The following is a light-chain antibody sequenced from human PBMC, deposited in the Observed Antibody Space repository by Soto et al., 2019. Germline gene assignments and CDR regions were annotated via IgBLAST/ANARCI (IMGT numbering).Light chain of an antibody. V-gene: IGLV2-14*01. CDR1: SSDVGAYNY. CDR3: SSYTSDSTWV. Sequence: QSVLTQPASVSGSPGQSITISCTGTSSDVGAYNYVSWYQQHPGKAPKLMIYEVSNRPSGVSNRFSGSKSGITASLTISGLQAEDEGDYYCSSYTSDSTWVFGGGTKLTVL. CDR2: EVS. J-gene: IGLJ3*02.